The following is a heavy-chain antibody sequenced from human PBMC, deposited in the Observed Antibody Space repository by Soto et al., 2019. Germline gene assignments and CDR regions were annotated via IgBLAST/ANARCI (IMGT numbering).Heavy chain of an antibody. CDR2: IKSDGSEQ. D-gene: IGHD3-10*01. Sequence: EVQLVESGGALVQPGGSLRRSCEASGFSFNAYYMTWGRQAPGRGLEWVASIKSDGSEQYYVDSVKGRFTISRDNAKNSLYLQMNSLRAGDTALYYCSRENWFQDYWGQGTLVIVSS. CDR3: SRENWFQDY. CDR1: GFSFNAYY. J-gene: IGHJ4*02. V-gene: IGHV3-7*03.